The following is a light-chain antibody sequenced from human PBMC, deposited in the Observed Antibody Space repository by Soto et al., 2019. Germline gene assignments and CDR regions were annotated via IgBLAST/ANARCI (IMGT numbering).Light chain of an antibody. CDR1: QSVSSSY. CDR3: QQYGSSPLT. J-gene: IGKJ4*01. V-gene: IGKV3-20*01. Sequence: EIVLTQSPGTLSLSPGERATLSCRASQSVSSSYLAWYQQKPGQAPRLIIYGASSRATGIPDRFSGSGSGTDLTLTISRLEPEDFAVYYCQQYGSSPLTFGGGTKVEIK. CDR2: GAS.